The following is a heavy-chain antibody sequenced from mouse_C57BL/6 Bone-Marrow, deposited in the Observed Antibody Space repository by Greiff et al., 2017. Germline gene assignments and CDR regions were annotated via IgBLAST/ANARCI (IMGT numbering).Heavy chain of an antibody. Sequence: EVKLMESGGGLVQPGGSMKLSCAASGFTFSDAWMDWVRQSPEKGLEWVAEIRNKANNHATYYAESVKGRFTISRDDSTSSVYLQMNSLRAEDTGIYYCTRATFWTTVVATPYWYFDVWGTGTTVTVSS. D-gene: IGHD1-1*01. CDR2: IRNKANNHAT. V-gene: IGHV6-6*01. CDR3: TRATFWTTVVATPYWYFDV. J-gene: IGHJ1*03. CDR1: GFTFSDAW.